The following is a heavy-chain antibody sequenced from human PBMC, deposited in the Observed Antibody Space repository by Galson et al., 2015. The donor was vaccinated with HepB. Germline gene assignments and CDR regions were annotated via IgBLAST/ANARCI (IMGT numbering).Heavy chain of an antibody. D-gene: IGHD5-12*01. J-gene: IGHJ6*02. V-gene: IGHV1-69-2*01. CDR2: VDPEDGET. CDR3: ATGGRRDIVATIERNYYYYGMDV. Sequence: VKVSCKVSGYTFTDYYMHWVQQAPGKGLEWMGLVDPEDGETIYAEKFQGRVTITADTSTDTAYMELSSLRSEDTAVYYCATGGRRDIVATIERNYYYYGMDVWVQGTTVTVSS. CDR1: GYTFTDYY.